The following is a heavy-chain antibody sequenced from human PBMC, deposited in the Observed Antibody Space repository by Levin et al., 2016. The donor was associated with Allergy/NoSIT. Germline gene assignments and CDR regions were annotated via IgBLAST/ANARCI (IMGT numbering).Heavy chain of an antibody. CDR2: IKNKPDGETT. CDR1: GFTFSDAW. D-gene: IGHD2-15*01. J-gene: IGHJ6*02. Sequence: GESLKISCAASGFTFSDAWMGWVRQAPGKGLEWVGRIKNKPDGETTDYAAPVKGRFIISRDDSKNTLYLQMNSLKTEDTAVYYCSTDGCGGGTCYPNYFYGMDVWGQGTTVTVSS. V-gene: IGHV3-15*01. CDR3: STDGCGGGTCYPNYFYGMDV.